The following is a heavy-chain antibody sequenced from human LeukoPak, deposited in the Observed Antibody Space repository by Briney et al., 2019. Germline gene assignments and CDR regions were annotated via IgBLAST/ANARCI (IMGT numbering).Heavy chain of an antibody. J-gene: IGHJ4*02. CDR2: IYTREST. CDR3: ARDWIQYCSGDCYPY. Sequence: SETLSLTCTVSGGSISSYYWSWLRQPAGKGLEWIRRIYTRESTNYNPSLKSRVTMSVDTSKNQFSLKLSSVTAADTAVYYCARDWIQYCSGDCYPYWGQGTLVTVSS. CDR1: GGSISSYY. V-gene: IGHV4-4*07. D-gene: IGHD2-21*02.